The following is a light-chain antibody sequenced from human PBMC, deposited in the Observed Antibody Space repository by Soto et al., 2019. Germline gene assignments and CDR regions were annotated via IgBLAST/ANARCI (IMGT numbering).Light chain of an antibody. CDR2: DVS. V-gene: IGLV2-11*01. CDR3: CSYAGSDTRVV. J-gene: IGLJ2*01. Sequence: QSVLTQPRSVSGSPGQSVTISCSGTSSDVGGYNYVSWYQQHPGKAPKLIIYDVSKRPSGVPDRFSGSKSGNTASLTISGLQAEDEADYYCCSYAGSDTRVVFGGGTKLTVL. CDR1: SSDVGGYNY.